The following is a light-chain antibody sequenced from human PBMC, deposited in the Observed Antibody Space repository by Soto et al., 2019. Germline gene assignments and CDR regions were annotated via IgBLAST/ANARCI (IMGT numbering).Light chain of an antibody. Sequence: EIVLTQSPGTLSLSPGEGATLSCRASQTININYLAWYQQKPGQAPRPLMYATSTRATGIPDRFSGSGSGTDFTLTISRLEPEDFAMYYCQQYNNSSRTFGQGTMVEI. CDR1: QTININY. J-gene: IGKJ1*01. V-gene: IGKV3-20*01. CDR2: ATS. CDR3: QQYNNSSRT.